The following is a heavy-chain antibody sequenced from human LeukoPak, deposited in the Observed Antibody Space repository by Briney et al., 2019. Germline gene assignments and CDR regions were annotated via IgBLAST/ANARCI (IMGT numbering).Heavy chain of an antibody. Sequence: GGSLSLSCASSGFTFYNYAMSWVRQAPRTGLELVTTISDGGSSTYYADSVRGRFTISRDNSKNTLYLQMDSLRAEDTAIYYCAKVPYSDYGSGRPPFMDVWGQGTTVAASS. V-gene: IGHV3-23*01. CDR2: ISDGGSST. D-gene: IGHD3-10*01. CDR1: GFTFYNYA. CDR3: AKVPYSDYGSGRPPFMDV. J-gene: IGHJ6*02.